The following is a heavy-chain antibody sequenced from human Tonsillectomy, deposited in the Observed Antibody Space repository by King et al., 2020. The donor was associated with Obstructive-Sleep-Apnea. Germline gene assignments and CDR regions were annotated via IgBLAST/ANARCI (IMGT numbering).Heavy chain of an antibody. D-gene: IGHD3-16*01. V-gene: IGHV3-23*04. CDR3: ARRSGISYGYFDF. CDR1: GFTFHNYA. Sequence: VQLVESGGGLVEPGKSLRLSCAASGFTFHNYAMSWVRQAPGKGLEWVSALTGSGDTTYYADSVKGRFTISRDNSREWLYLEMNSPTVQDTAVYYCARRSGISYGYFDFWGQGILVTVSS. CDR2: LTGSGDTT. J-gene: IGHJ4*02.